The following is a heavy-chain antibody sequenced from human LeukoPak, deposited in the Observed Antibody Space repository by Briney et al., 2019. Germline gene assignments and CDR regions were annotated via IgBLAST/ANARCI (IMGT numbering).Heavy chain of an antibody. CDR3: ASGSGSYGPGHNYYYYGMDV. V-gene: IGHV1-2*02. D-gene: IGHD3-10*01. CDR1: GYTFTGYY. J-gene: IGHJ6*02. Sequence: GASVKVSCKASGYTFTGYYMHWVRQAPGQGLEWMGWINPNSGGTNYAQKFQGRVTMTRDTSISTAYMELSRLRSDDTAVYYCASGSGSYGPGHNYYYYGMDVWGQGTTVTVSS. CDR2: INPNSGGT.